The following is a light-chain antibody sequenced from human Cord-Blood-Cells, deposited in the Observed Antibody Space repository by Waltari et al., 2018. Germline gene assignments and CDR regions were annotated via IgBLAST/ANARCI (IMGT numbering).Light chain of an antibody. Sequence: IQLTQSPSSLSASVGDRVTITCRASQGISSYLAWYQQKPGKAPKLLIYAASTLQSGVPSRFSGSGSGTDFTLTISSLQPEDCATYYCQQLNSYPPTFGQGTKLEIK. J-gene: IGKJ2*01. V-gene: IGKV1-9*01. CDR3: QQLNSYPPT. CDR2: AAS. CDR1: QGISSY.